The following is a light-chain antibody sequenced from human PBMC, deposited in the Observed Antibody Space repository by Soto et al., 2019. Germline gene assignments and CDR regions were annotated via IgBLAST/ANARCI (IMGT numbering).Light chain of an antibody. CDR3: QDYDILHRP. J-gene: IGKJ2*01. CDR2: DAS. CDR1: PNINKY. V-gene: IGKV1-33*01. Sequence: IQMTQSPSSLSASIADTVTITGLESPNINKYLNWYQQKRGKAPKRLIYDASNLETGVPSRFSGSGSGTDFTFTISSLQAEDVATDYCQDYDILHRPFGQGT.